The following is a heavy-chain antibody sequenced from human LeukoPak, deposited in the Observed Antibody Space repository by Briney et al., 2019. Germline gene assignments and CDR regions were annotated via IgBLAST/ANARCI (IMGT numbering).Heavy chain of an antibody. CDR2: IYYTGRT. CDR3: ARVLTPFFQWRELLGGNS. V-gene: IGHV4-39*01. Sequence: SETLSLTCTVSGGSIISTSYYWGWIRQSPGKRLEWIGTIYYTGRTDYNPSFNSRVTMLVDTSKNQFSLRLTSVTAADTAAYYCARVLTPFFQWRELLGGNSWGQGAQVIVSS. D-gene: IGHD6-19*01. J-gene: IGHJ4*02. CDR1: GGSIISTSYY.